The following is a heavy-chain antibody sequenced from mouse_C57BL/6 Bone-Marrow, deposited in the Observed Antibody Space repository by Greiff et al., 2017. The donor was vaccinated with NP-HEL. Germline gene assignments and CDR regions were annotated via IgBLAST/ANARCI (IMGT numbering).Heavy chain of an antibody. CDR1: GYSITSGYY. CDR3: ASVLK. J-gene: IGHJ2*01. V-gene: IGHV3-6*01. Sequence: EVKLMESGPGLVKPSQSLSLTCSVTGYSITSGYYWNWIRQFPGNKLEWMGYISYDGSNNYNPSLKNRISITRDTSKNQFFLKLNSVTTEDTATYYCASVLKWGQGTTLTVSS. CDR2: ISYDGSN.